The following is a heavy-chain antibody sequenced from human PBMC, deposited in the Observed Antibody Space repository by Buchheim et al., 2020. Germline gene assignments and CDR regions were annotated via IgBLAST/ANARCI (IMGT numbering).Heavy chain of an antibody. Sequence: QVQLVESGGGVVQPGRSLRLSCAASGFTFSSYGMHWVRQAPGKGLEWVAVISYDGSNKYYADSVKGRFTISRANSKNTLYLQMNSLRAEDTAVYYCAKDRYSSGWYGWFDPWGQGTL. J-gene: IGHJ5*02. CDR3: AKDRYSSGWYGWFDP. CDR1: GFTFSSYG. V-gene: IGHV3-30*18. D-gene: IGHD6-19*01. CDR2: ISYDGSNK.